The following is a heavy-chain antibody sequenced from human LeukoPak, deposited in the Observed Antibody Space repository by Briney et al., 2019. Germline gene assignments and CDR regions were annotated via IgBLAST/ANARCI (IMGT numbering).Heavy chain of an antibody. CDR3: ARAVRGYSYAYLPY. Sequence: ASVKVSCKASGYTFSSYGISWVRQAPGQGLEWLGWISAYDGNTDYAQNLQGRVTMTTDTSTSTAYMELRSLRSDDTAVYYCARAVRGYSYAYLPYWGQGTLVTVSS. CDR2: ISAYDGNT. V-gene: IGHV1-18*01. J-gene: IGHJ4*02. D-gene: IGHD5-18*01. CDR1: GYTFSSYG.